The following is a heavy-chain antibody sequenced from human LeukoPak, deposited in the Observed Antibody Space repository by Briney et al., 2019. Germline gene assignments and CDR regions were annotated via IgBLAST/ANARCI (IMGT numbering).Heavy chain of an antibody. V-gene: IGHV4-59*01. Sequence: SETLSLTCTVSDESISSYYWSWIRQPPGKGLEWIGYIYYSGSTNYNPSLKSRVTISVDTSKNQFSLRLSSVTAADTAVYYCARDGGSGEFDSWSQGTLVTVSS. J-gene: IGHJ4*02. CDR3: ARDGGSGEFDS. D-gene: IGHD3-16*01. CDR2: IYYSGST. CDR1: DESISSYY.